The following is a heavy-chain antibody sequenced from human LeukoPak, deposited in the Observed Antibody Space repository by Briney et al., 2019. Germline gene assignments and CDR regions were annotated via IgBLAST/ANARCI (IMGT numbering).Heavy chain of an antibody. D-gene: IGHD3-9*01. CDR3: ARDGGYDILTGYPSDY. CDR2: INSDGSST. V-gene: IGHV3-74*01. Sequence: GGSLRLSCAASGFTFSSYWMHWVRQAPGKGLVWVSRINSDGSSTSYEDSVKGRFTISRDNAKNTLYLQMNSLRAEDTAVYYCARDGGYDILTGYPSDYWGQGTLVTVSS. CDR1: GFTFSSYW. J-gene: IGHJ4*02.